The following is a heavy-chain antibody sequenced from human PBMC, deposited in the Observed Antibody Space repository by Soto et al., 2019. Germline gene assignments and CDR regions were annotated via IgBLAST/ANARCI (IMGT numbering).Heavy chain of an antibody. CDR1: GYSFTSYW. D-gene: IGHD6-6*01. Sequence: PGESLKIACKGSGYSFTSYWIRWVRQMPGKGLEWMGIIYPGDSDTRYSPSSQGQVTISADKSISTAYLQWSSLKASDTAMYYCATRVEYSSSSDYFYYGMDVWGQGTTVTFSS. J-gene: IGHJ6*02. V-gene: IGHV5-51*01. CDR2: IYPGDSDT. CDR3: ATRVEYSSSSDYFYYGMDV.